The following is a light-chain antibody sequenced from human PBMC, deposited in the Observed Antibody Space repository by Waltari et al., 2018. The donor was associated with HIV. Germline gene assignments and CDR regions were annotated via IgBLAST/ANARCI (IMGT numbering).Light chain of an antibody. CDR2: DDS. V-gene: IGLV3-21*04. J-gene: IGLJ1*01. CDR3: QVWDSSSDHYV. CDR1: NIGSKS. Sequence: SYVLTQPPSVSVAPGKTARITCGGNNIGSKSVHWYQQKPGQAPGLVIYDDSDRPSGIRGRFSGSNAGNTATLTISRVEAGDEADYYCQVWDSSSDHYVFGTGTKVTVL.